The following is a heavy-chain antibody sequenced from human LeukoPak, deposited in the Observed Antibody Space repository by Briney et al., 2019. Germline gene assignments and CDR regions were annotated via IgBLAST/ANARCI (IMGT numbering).Heavy chain of an antibody. V-gene: IGHV3-23*01. CDR2: ISGSGGST. CDR1: GFTFSSYA. J-gene: IGHJ6*04. D-gene: IGHD3-10*01. CDR3: AKARYQFSGRGYYYGMDV. Sequence: GGSLRLSSAASGFTFSSYAMSWVRQAPGKGLEWVSAISGSGGSTYYADSVKGRFTISRDNSKNTLYLQMNSLRAEDTAVYYCAKARYQFSGRGYYYGMDVWGKGTTVTVSS.